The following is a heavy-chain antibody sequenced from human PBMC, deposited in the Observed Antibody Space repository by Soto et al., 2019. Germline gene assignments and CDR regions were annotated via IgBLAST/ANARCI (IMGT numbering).Heavy chain of an antibody. D-gene: IGHD6-13*01. CDR3: ARDLLYSSRSTVRFDI. J-gene: IGHJ3*02. Sequence: ASVKVSCKASGYTFTNYGISWVRQAPGQGPEWLAWINTYNGHTNYAQKLQGRVTLTTDTSTSTAYMELRSLRSDDTAVYYCARDLLYSSRSTVRFDIWGQGTMVTVSS. CDR2: INTYNGHT. CDR1: GYTFTNYG. V-gene: IGHV1-18*01.